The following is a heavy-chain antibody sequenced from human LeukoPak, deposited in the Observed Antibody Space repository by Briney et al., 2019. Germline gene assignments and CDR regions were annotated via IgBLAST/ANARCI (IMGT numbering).Heavy chain of an antibody. J-gene: IGHJ6*02. CDR2: IIPIFGTA. CDR3: ARKGVNHYDILTGYSIQDYGMDV. Sequence: SVKVSSKASRGTFSSYAISWVRQAPGQGLEWMGGIIPIFGTANYAQKFQGRVTITADESTSTAYMELSSLRSEDTAVYYCARKGVNHYDILTGYSIQDYGMDVWGQGTTVTVSS. D-gene: IGHD3-9*01. V-gene: IGHV1-69*01. CDR1: RGTFSSYA.